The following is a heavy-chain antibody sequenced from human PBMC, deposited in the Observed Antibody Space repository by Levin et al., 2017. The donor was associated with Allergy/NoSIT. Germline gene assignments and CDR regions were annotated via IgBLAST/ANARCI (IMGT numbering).Heavy chain of an antibody. J-gene: IGHJ6*02. CDR3: ARDQRIAVAGTHYYYYGMDV. CDR2: IIPIFGTA. V-gene: IGHV1-69*13. D-gene: IGHD6-19*01. Sequence: GASVKVSCKASGGTFSSYAISWVRQAPGQGLEWMGGIIPIFGTANYAQKFQGRVTITADESTSTAYMELSSLRSEDTAVYYCARDQRIAVAGTHYYYYGMDVWGQGTTVTVSS. CDR1: GGTFSSYA.